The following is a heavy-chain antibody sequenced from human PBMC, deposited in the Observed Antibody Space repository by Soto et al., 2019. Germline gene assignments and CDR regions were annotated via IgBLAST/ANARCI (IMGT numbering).Heavy chain of an antibody. D-gene: IGHD3-22*01. CDR2: IIPIFGTA. CDR3: ARVSLPMIVVVIGAFDI. V-gene: IGHV1-69*01. J-gene: IGHJ3*02. Sequence: QVQLVQSGAEVKKPGSSVKVSCKASGGTFSSYAISWVRQAPGQGLEWMGGIIPIFGTANYAQKFQGRVTITVAESTSTAYMELSSLRSEDTAVYYCARVSLPMIVVVIGAFDIWGQGTMVTVSS. CDR1: GGTFSSYA.